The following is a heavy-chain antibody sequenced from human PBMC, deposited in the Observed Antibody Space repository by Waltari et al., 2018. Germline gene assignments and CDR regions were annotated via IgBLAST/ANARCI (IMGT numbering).Heavy chain of an antibody. CDR3: AKGGSWAIDY. CDR1: GFTFSSYG. D-gene: IGHD6-13*01. CDR2: IRYDGSNK. V-gene: IGHV3-30*02. J-gene: IGHJ4*02. Sequence: QVQLVESGGGVVQPGGSLRLSCAASGFTFSSYGMHWVRQAPGKGLEWVAFIRYDGSNKYYADSVKGRFTISRDNSKNTLYLQMNSLRAEDTAVYYCAKGGSWAIDYWGQGTLVTVSS.